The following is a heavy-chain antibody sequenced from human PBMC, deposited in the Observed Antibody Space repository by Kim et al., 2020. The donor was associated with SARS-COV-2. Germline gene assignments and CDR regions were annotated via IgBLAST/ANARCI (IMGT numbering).Heavy chain of an antibody. D-gene: IGHD2-15*01. CDR1: GGPIDSYY. Sequence: SETLSLSCSVSGGPIDSYYWSWIRQPPGKPLEWIGYIYHSGATKYNPSFSSRATLSIDKSKKQFSLKLTSVTTADTAVYFCAGSGKYYCFDYWGQGTLV. J-gene: IGHJ4*02. CDR2: IYHSGAT. CDR3: AGSGKYYCFDY. V-gene: IGHV4-59*13.